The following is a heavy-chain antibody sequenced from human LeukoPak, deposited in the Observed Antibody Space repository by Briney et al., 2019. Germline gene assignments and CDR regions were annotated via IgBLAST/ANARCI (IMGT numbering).Heavy chain of an antibody. Sequence: GGSLRLSCAASGFTFSSYWMSWVRQAPGKGLEWVANIKQDGSEKYYVDSVKGRFTISRDNAKNSLYLQMNSLRAEDTALYYCAKDTGYYYDSSNYWSWGQGTLVTVSS. D-gene: IGHD3-22*01. CDR2: IKQDGSEK. J-gene: IGHJ5*02. CDR3: AKDTGYYYDSSNYWS. CDR1: GFTFSSYW. V-gene: IGHV3-7*03.